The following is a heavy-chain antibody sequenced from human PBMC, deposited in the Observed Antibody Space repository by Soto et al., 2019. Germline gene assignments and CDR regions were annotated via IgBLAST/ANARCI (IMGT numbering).Heavy chain of an antibody. CDR3: ESSREREYSSSPN. Sequence: QVQLVQSGAEVKKPGSSVKVSCKASGGTFSSYAISWVRQAPGQGLEWMGGIIPIFGTANYAQKFQGRVTINADESTSTGYMELSRLRSEDTAVYYCESSREREYSSSPNWGQGTLVTVSS. D-gene: IGHD6-13*01. CDR1: GGTFSSYA. J-gene: IGHJ4*02. CDR2: IIPIFGTA. V-gene: IGHV1-69*12.